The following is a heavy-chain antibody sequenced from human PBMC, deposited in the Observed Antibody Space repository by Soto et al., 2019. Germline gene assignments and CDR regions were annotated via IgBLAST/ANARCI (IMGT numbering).Heavy chain of an antibody. Sequence: ASVKVSCKASGYTFTSYAMHWVRQAPGQRLEWMGWINAGNGNTKYSQKFQGRVTITRDTSASTAYMELSSLRSEDTAVYYCARAKLRYCSGGSCYSDHYYGMDVWGPGTTLTVSS. CDR3: ARAKLRYCSGGSCYSDHYYGMDV. CDR1: GYTFTSYA. CDR2: INAGNGNT. V-gene: IGHV1-3*01. D-gene: IGHD2-15*01. J-gene: IGHJ6*02.